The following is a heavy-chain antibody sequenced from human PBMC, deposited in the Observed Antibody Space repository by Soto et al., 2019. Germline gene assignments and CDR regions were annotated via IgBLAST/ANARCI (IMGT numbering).Heavy chain of an antibody. CDR1: GGSFSGNY. J-gene: IGHJ6*02. Sequence: QVQLQQWGAGLLKPSETLSLICAVYGGSFSGNYWSWIRQPPVKGLEWIGEFSDSGSTNYNPSLKSRVTISEDMSKSQFSLKLSSVTAADTAVYYCARGNFYYGLDVWGQGTTVTVSS. CDR3: ARGNFYYGLDV. CDR2: FSDSGST. V-gene: IGHV4-34*01.